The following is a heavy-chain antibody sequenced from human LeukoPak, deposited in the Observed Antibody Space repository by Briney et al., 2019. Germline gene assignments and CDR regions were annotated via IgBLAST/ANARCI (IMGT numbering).Heavy chain of an antibody. Sequence: SETLSLTCTVPGGSISSYYWSWIRQPPGKGLEWIGYIYYSGSTNYNPSLKSRVTISVDTSKNQFSLKLSSVTAADTAVYYCARFGAAMVRGVRIYGMDVWGQGTTVTVSS. V-gene: IGHV4-59*01. D-gene: IGHD3-10*01. CDR1: GGSISSYY. CDR2: IYYSGST. J-gene: IGHJ6*02. CDR3: ARFGAAMVRGVRIYGMDV.